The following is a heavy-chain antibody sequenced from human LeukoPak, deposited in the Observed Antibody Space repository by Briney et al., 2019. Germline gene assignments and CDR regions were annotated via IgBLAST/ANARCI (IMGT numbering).Heavy chain of an antibody. D-gene: IGHD2-2*01. J-gene: IGHJ2*01. CDR2: IYTSGST. CDR3: ARGRFVVVPAARHWYFDL. V-gene: IGHV4-61*02. Sequence: PSQTLSLTCTVSGGSISSGSYYWSWIRQPAGKGLEWIGRIYTSGSTNYNPSLKSRVTISVDTSKNQFSLKLSSVTAADTAVYYCARGRFVVVPAARHWYFDLWGRGTLVTVSS. CDR1: GGSISSGSYY.